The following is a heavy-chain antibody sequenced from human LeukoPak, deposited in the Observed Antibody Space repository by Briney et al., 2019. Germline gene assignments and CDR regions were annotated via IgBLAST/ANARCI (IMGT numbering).Heavy chain of an antibody. V-gene: IGHV1-69*13. Sequence: ASVKVSCKASGDTFSNYAINWVRQAPGQGLEWVGGILPIIGATKNAQQLQDRVTITADESTNTVYMELTSLRSEDTAIYFCARAHFSAYYGSEWGQGTLVTVSS. CDR3: ARAHFSAYYGSE. CDR2: ILPIIGAT. J-gene: IGHJ4*02. D-gene: IGHD3-10*01. CDR1: GDTFSNYA.